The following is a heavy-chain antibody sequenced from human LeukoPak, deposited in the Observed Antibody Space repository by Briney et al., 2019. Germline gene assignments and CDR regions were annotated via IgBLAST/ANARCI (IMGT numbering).Heavy chain of an antibody. CDR3: AKGSNFAFDN. CDR2: INPDVTGA. CDR1: GLSFSNFW. Sequence: GGSLRLSCAASGLSFSNFWMQWVRHAPGVGLVWVSQINPDVTGALYGHSVKDRFTLSRDNAKNTLYLQMNTLKAYDRAVYYCAKGSNFAFDNWGQGILVTVSS. D-gene: IGHD1-1*01. V-gene: IGHV3-74*01. J-gene: IGHJ4*02.